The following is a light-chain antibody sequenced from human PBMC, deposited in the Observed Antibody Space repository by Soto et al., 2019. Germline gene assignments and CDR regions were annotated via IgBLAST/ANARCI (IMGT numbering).Light chain of an antibody. J-gene: IGKJ1*01. CDR1: QSVSSN. CDR3: QQYNKLPPWT. V-gene: IGKV3-15*01. CDR2: GAS. Sequence: EIVMTQSPATLSVSPGERATLSCRASQSVSSNLAWYQQKPGQAPRLLIYGASTRATGIPARFSGSGSGTEFTLIISSLQSEDFAVYYCQQYNKLPPWTFGQGTKVDIK.